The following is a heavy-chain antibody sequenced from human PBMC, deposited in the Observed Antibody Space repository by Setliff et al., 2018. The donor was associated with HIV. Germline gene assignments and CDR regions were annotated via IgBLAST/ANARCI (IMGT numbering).Heavy chain of an antibody. Sequence: SETLSLTCSVSDASIKSNNYYWVWIRQTPGKGLEWIGSIYQSGTAYYNPSLKSRVTISVDTSKNQFSLNLSSVTATDTAVYFCSRLTRSSSSSYRGRFDPWGQGTLVTVSS. CDR3: SRLTRSSSSSYRGRFDP. V-gene: IGHV4-39*01. CDR2: IYQSGTA. D-gene: IGHD6-13*01. CDR1: DASIKSNNYY. J-gene: IGHJ5*02.